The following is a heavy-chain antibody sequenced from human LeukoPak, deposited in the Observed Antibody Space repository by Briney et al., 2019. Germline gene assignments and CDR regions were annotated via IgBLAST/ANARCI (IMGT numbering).Heavy chain of an antibody. V-gene: IGHV1-8*01. CDR1: GYTFTNYD. J-gene: IGHJ4*02. CDR2: MSPNNGDA. D-gene: IGHD7-27*01. CDR3: ARNPPRTGDFNS. Sequence: ASVKVSCKTSGYTFTNYDINWVRQATGQGLEWLGWMSPNNGDAGYAQKFQGRVTMTRDTSTNTAYMELSALTSEDTAVYYCARNPPRTGDFNSWGQGAPVTVSS.